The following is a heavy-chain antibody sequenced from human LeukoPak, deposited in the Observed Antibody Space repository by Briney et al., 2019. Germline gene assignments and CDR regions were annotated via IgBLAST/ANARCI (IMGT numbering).Heavy chain of an antibody. V-gene: IGHV3-15*01. D-gene: IGHD3/OR15-3a*01. CDR2: IKSKTDGGTT. CDR3: TTVEDFLDPRYFDY. Sequence: GGSLRLYCAASGFTFSNAWMRWVRPAPGKGLEWVGRIKSKTDGGTTDYAAPVKGRFTISRDDSKNTLYLQMNSLKIEDTAVYYCTTVEDFLDPRYFDYWGQGTLVTVSS. CDR1: GFTFSNAW. J-gene: IGHJ4*02.